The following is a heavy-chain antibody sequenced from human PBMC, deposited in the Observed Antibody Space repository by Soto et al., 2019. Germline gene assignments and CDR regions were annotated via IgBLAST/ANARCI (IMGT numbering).Heavy chain of an antibody. J-gene: IGHJ4*02. CDR1: GFTFSSYN. D-gene: IGHD1-26*01. V-gene: IGHV3-48*02. Sequence: EVQLVESGGGLVQPGGSLRLSCAASGFTFSSYNMNWVRQAPGKGLEWISYISSSTSTIYYADSVKGRFTISRDNAKNSLFLQMNSLRDEDTAVYYCARDGSGSYHTDYWGQGTLVTVSS. CDR3: ARDGSGSYHTDY. CDR2: ISSSTSTI.